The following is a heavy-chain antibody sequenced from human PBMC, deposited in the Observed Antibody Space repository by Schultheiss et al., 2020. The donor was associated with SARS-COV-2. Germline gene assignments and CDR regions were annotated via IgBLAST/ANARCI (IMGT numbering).Heavy chain of an antibody. J-gene: IGHJ4*02. D-gene: IGHD3-22*01. CDR2: ISYDGSNK. CDR3: AKDVGNYYDSSGYL. V-gene: IGHV3-30*18. Sequence: GESLKISCAASGFTFSSYGMHWVRQAPGKGLEWVAVISYDGSNKYYADSVKGRFTISRDNSKNTLYLQMNSLRAEDTAVYYCAKDVGNYYDSSGYLWGQGTLVTVSS. CDR1: GFTFSSYG.